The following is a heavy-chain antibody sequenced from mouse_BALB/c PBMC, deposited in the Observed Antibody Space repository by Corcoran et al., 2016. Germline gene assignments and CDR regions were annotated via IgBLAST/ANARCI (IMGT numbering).Heavy chain of an antibody. CDR2: IDPANGNT. V-gene: IGHV14-3*02. CDR3: GRSREGNYLVS. J-gene: IGHJ2*01. Sequence: EVQLQQSGAELVKPGASVKLSCTASGFNINDTYMHWVKKRPEQGLEWLGRIDPANGNTKYDPKFQGKATMPAETSSNTGYLQLSSLTAEATAVYYCGRSREGNYLVSWGQGTTLTVSS. CDR1: GFNINDTY. D-gene: IGHD2-1*01.